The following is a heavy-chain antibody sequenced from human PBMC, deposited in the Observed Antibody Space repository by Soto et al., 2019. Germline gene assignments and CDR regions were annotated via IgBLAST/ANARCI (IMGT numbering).Heavy chain of an antibody. Sequence: VHLVQSGAEVKKPGASVKVSCKGSGYDFTTYGITWVRQAPGQGLEWMAWISAHNGNTDYAQNLQGRVTVTRDTSTSTAYMELRSLRSDETAVYYCARGRYGDYWGQGALVTVSS. CDR2: ISAHNGNT. V-gene: IGHV1-18*01. D-gene: IGHD1-1*01. J-gene: IGHJ4*02. CDR1: GYDFTTYG. CDR3: ARGRYGDY.